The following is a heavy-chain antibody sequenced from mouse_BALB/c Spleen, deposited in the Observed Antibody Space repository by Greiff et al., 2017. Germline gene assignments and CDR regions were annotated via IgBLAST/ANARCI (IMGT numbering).Heavy chain of an antibody. CDR2: ISRGSSTN. Sequence: EVKLLESGAGLVQPGGSRKLSCAASGFTFSSFGMHWVRQAPEKGLEWVAYISRGSSTNYYADTVKGRFTLAGDNPRNTLFLQMTRLTSEDSAVYCSARAGRVAWLAYWGQGTLVTVSA. CDR3: ARAGRVAWLAY. J-gene: IGHJ3*01. D-gene: IGHD1-3*01. V-gene: IGHV5-17*02. CDR1: GFTFSSFG.